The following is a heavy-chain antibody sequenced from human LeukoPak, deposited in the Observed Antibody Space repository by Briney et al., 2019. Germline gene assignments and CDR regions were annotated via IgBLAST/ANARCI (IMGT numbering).Heavy chain of an antibody. J-gene: IGHJ3*01. D-gene: IGHD3-3*01. V-gene: IGHV4-4*09. Sequence: SETLSLTCAVSGVSISPYYWAWIRQPPGKGLEWIGYIHTSGSNNQYPSLKSRVTISVDKSKNHFSLRLTSVTAADTAVYYCARLSAAVHLGAFDLWAKGQWSPSLQ. CDR1: GVSISPYY. CDR2: IHTSGSN. CDR3: ARLSAAVHLGAFDL.